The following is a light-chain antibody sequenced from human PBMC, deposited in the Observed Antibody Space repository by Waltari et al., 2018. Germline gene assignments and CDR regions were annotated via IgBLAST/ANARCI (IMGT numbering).Light chain of an antibody. CDR1: QSIRTW. V-gene: IGKV1-5*03. CDR2: STS. J-gene: IGKJ2*01. CDR3: KQYNTYSTYT. Sequence: DIQMTQSPSILSASVGDRVTITCRASQSIRTWLAWYQQKPGKAPKLLLYSTSNLETGVPSRFSGSGSGTEFSLTISSLQPDDFATYYCKQYNTYSTYTFGQGTKLEIK.